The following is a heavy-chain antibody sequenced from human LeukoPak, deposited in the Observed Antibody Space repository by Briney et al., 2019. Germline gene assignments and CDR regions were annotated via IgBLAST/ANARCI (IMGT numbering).Heavy chain of an antibody. Sequence: PSETLSLTCAVSGGSITNSTWWSWFRQPPGKGLEWIGSIYHSGNTFYNPSLKSRVTISVDTSKNQFSLKLSSVTAADTAVYYCARVTPMVRGAHFYYYYYMDVWGKGTTVTVSS. CDR1: GGSITNSTW. D-gene: IGHD3-10*01. CDR3: ARVTPMVRGAHFYYYYYMDV. J-gene: IGHJ6*03. CDR2: IYHSGNT. V-gene: IGHV4-4*02.